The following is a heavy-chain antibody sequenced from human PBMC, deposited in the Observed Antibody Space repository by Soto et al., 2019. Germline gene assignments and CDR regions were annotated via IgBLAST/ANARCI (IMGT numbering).Heavy chain of an antibody. J-gene: IGHJ3*02. CDR1: GFTFDDYA. Sequence: EVQLVESGGGLVQPGRSLRLSCAASGFTFDDYAIHWVRQAPGKGLEWVSGISWNSGSIAYADSVKGRFTISRDNAKNSLYLQMNGLRGEDTAWYYCAKDIRAWRDAFDIWGQGTMVTVSS. CDR3: AKDIRAWRDAFDI. V-gene: IGHV3-9*01. CDR2: ISWNSGSI.